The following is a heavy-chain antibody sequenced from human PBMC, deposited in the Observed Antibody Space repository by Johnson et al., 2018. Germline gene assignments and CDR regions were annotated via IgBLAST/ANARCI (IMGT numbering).Heavy chain of an antibody. CDR3: AKRMSPTTLRWEGFDI. CDR2: INPSGDVT. CDR1: GYTFTNHY. J-gene: IGHJ3*02. D-gene: IGHD2-2*01. V-gene: IGHV1-46*01. Sequence: QVRLVQSGAEVKKPGASVKVSCKASGYTFTNHYIHWVRQAPGQGLEWMGIINPSGDVTIYAKKFKGRVNKTKDTSTNTVYTNLTSLRSEDTAVYYCAKRMSPTTLRWEGFDIWGQGTMVTVSS.